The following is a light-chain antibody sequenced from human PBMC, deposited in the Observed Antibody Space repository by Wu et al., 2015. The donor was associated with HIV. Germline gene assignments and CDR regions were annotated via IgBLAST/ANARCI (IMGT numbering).Light chain of an antibody. J-gene: IGKJ4*01. V-gene: IGKV3-11*01. Sequence: EIVLTQSPATLSLSPGERATLSCRANQNIRSYLAWYQQKPGQAPRLLIYDASNRAADIPARFSGSGSGTDFTLTISSLEPQDFAVYYCQQRSNWPLTFGGGSKVE. CDR1: QNIRSY. CDR3: QQRSNWPLT. CDR2: DAS.